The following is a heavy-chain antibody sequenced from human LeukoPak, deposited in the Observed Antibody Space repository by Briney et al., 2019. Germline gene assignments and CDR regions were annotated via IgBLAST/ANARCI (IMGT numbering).Heavy chain of an antibody. CDR3: ARARGGSGLRRVDAFDI. Sequence: SETLSLTCTVSGGSISSYYWSWIRQPPGKGLEWIGDIYLSGSTNYNPSLKSRLTISVDTSKNQFSLKLSSVTAADTAVYYCARARGGSGLRRVDAFDIWGQGTMVTVSS. J-gene: IGHJ3*02. D-gene: IGHD5-12*01. V-gene: IGHV4-59*01. CDR2: IYLSGST. CDR1: GGSISSYY.